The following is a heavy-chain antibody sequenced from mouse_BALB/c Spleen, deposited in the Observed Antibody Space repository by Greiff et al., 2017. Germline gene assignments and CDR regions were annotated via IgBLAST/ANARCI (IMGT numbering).Heavy chain of an antibody. J-gene: IGHJ2*01. CDR1: GYTFTSYW. D-gene: IGHD2-2*01. Sequence: VKLQESGAELAKPGASVKMSCKASGYTFTSYWMHWVKQRPGQGLEWIGYINPSTGYTEYNQKFKDKATLTADKSSSTAYMQLSSLTSEDSAVYYCARSGGYDGAYFDYWGQGTTLTVSS. V-gene: IGHV1-7*01. CDR3: ARSGGYDGAYFDY. CDR2: INPSTGYT.